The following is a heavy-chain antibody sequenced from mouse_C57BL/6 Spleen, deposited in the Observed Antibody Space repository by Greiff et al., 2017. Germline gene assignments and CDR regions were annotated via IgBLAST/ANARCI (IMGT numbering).Heavy chain of an antibody. V-gene: IGHV5-16*01. CDR2: INYDGSST. D-gene: IGHD2-10*01. Sequence: EVHLVESEGGLVQPGSSMKLSCTASGFTFSDYYMAWVRQVPEKGLEWVANINYDGSSTYYLDSLKSRFIISRDNAKNILYLQMSSLKSEDTATYYCARSYPYYAMDYWGQGTSVTVSS. CDR3: ARSYPYYAMDY. CDR1: GFTFSDYY. J-gene: IGHJ4*01.